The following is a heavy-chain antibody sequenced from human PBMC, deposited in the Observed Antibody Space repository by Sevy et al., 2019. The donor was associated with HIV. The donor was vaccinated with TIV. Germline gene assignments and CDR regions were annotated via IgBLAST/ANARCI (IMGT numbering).Heavy chain of an antibody. J-gene: IGHJ5*02. V-gene: IGHV2-5*02. CDR2: IYWDDDK. CDR1: GFSLSTSGVA. Sequence: SGPTLVNPTQTLTLTCSFSGFSLSTSGVAVGWIRQPPGKALEWLALIYWDDDKRYSPSLKTRLIITKDTSKNQVVLKMTNMDPVDTATYYCAHRGVGATISSWFDPWGQGTLVTVSS. D-gene: IGHD1-26*01. CDR3: AHRGVGATISSWFDP.